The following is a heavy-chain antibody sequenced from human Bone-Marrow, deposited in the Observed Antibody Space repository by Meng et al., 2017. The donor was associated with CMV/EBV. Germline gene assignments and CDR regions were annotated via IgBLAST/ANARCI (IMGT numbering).Heavy chain of an antibody. J-gene: IGHJ6*02. CDR3: AKGAITGTTPDYYGMDV. CDR1: GFTFDDYA. D-gene: IGHD1-7*01. V-gene: IGHV3-43D*03. CDR2: ISWDGGST. Sequence: GESLKISCAASGFTFDDYAMHWIRQAPGKGLEWVSLISWDGGSTYYADSVKGRFTISRDNSKNSLYLQMNSLRAEDTALYYCAKGAITGTTPDYYGMDVWGQGTKVTVSS.